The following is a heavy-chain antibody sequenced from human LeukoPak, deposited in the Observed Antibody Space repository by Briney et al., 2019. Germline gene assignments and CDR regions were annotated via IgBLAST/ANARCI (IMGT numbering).Heavy chain of an antibody. V-gene: IGHV4-61*01. J-gene: IGHJ4*02. Sequence: SETLSLTCTVSGGSVSSGSYYWSWIRQPPGKGLEWIGYIYYSGSTNYNPSLKSRVTISVDTSKNQFSLKLSSVTAADTAVYYCARVPYSSGWGGIFDYWGQGTLVTVSS. D-gene: IGHD6-19*01. CDR3: ARVPYSSGWGGIFDY. CDR1: GGSVSSGSYY. CDR2: IYYSGST.